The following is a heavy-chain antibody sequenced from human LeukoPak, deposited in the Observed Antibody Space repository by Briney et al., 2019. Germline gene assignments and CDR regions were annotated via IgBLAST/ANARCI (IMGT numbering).Heavy chain of an antibody. Sequence: PGGSLRLSCAASGFTFSSYGMSWVRQAPGKGLVWVSRINSDGSSTNYADSVKGRFTISRDNSKNTLYLQMNSLRAEDTAIYYCARDERLLSFLKWGQGTLVTVSS. CDR1: GFTFSSYG. D-gene: IGHD3-3*01. CDR3: ARDERLLSFLK. J-gene: IGHJ4*02. V-gene: IGHV3-23*01. CDR2: INSDGSST.